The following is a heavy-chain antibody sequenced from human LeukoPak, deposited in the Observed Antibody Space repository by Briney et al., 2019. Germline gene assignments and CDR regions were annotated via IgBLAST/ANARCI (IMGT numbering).Heavy chain of an antibody. CDR3: ARGVGRSGYYYVVYFDY. CDR2: IYYSGST. J-gene: IGHJ4*02. D-gene: IGHD3-22*01. CDR1: GGSISSYY. Sequence: SETLSLTCTVSGGSISSYYWSWIRQPPGKGLEWIGYIYYSGSTNYNPSLKSRVTISVDTSKNQFSLKLSSVTAADMAVYYCARGVGRSGYYYVVYFDYWGQGTLVTVSS. V-gene: IGHV4-59*08.